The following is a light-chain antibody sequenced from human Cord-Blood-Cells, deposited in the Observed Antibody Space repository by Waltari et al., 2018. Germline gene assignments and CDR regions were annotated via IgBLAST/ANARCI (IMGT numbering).Light chain of an antibody. J-gene: IGLJ3*02. CDR1: SSDVGRYNL. CDR2: EGS. CDR3: CSYAGSSTLWV. V-gene: IGLV2-23*01. Sequence: QSALTQPASVSGSPGQSITISCTGTSSDVGRYNLVSWYQQHPGKAPKLMIYEGSKRPSGVSNRFSGSKSGNTASLTISGLQAEDEADYDCCSYAGSSTLWVFGGGTKLTVL.